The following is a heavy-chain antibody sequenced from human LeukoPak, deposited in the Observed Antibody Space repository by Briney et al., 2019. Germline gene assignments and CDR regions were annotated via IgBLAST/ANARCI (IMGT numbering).Heavy chain of an antibody. J-gene: IGHJ4*02. V-gene: IGHV4-59*01. Sequence: SETLSLTCTVSGGSISSYYWSWIRQPPGKGLEWIGYIYYSGNTNYNPSLKSRVTISVDTSKNQFSLKLSSVTAADTAVYYCARQYSYGYYFDYWGQGTLVTVSS. CDR3: ARQYSYGYYFDY. D-gene: IGHD5-18*01. CDR1: GGSISSYY. CDR2: IYYSGNT.